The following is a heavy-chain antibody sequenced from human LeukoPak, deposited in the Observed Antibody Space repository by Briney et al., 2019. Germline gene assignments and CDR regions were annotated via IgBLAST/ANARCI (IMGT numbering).Heavy chain of an antibody. D-gene: IGHD2-15*01. Sequence: GGSLRLSCAASGSTFSSYAMSWVRQAPGKGLEWVSAISGSGGSTYYADSVKGRFTISRDNSKNTLYLQMNSLRAEDTAVYYCAKKVADIVVVVAAWYFDLWGRGTLVTVSS. CDR3: AKKVADIVVVVAAWYFDL. J-gene: IGHJ2*01. CDR2: ISGSGGST. V-gene: IGHV3-23*01. CDR1: GSTFSSYA.